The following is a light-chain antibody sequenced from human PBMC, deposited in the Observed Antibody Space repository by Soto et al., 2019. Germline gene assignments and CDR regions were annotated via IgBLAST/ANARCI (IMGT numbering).Light chain of an antibody. Sequence: QSVLTQPASVSGSPGQSITISCTGTSSDVGSYDLVSWYQQHPGKAPKVMIYDVGERPSGVSNRFSGSKSGNTASRTISGLQAEDEADYYCCSYAGSSTYLFGGGTKLTVL. CDR1: SSDVGSYDL. CDR2: DVG. CDR3: CSYAGSSTYL. J-gene: IGLJ2*01. V-gene: IGLV2-23*02.